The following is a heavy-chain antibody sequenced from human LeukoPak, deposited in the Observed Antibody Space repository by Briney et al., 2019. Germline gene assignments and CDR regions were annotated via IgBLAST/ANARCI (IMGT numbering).Heavy chain of an antibody. CDR1: GFTFSSYG. J-gene: IGHJ5*02. Sequence: GGSLRLSCAASGFTFSSYGMSWVRQAPGKGLEWVSAISGSGGGTYYADSVKGRFTISRDNSKNTLYLQMNSLRAEDTAVYYCAKDRGYGDYDNWFDPWGQGTLVTVSS. D-gene: IGHD4-17*01. V-gene: IGHV3-23*01. CDR2: ISGSGGGT. CDR3: AKDRGYGDYDNWFDP.